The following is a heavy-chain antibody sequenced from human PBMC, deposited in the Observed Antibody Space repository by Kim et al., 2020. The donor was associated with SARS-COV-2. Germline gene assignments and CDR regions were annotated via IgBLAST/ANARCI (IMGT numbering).Heavy chain of an antibody. D-gene: IGHD3-9*01. V-gene: IGHV3-23*01. Sequence: GGSLRLSCAASGFIFSSYGMSWVRQAPGKGLEWVSFVSGGGGTTSYADSVKGRFTISRDNSKNTLFLQMNSLRAEDTAIYYCAKRLTGYYADYWGQGTLGTVSS. CDR3: AKRLTGYYADY. CDR1: GFIFSSYG. J-gene: IGHJ4*02. CDR2: VSGGGGTT.